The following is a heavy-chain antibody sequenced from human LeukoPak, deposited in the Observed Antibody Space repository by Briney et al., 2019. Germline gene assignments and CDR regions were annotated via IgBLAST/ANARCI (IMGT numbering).Heavy chain of an antibody. CDR3: ASAYTYGKVDY. J-gene: IGHJ4*02. D-gene: IGHD5-18*01. CDR1: GFTVSSNY. CDR2: IYNGGST. V-gene: IGHV3-66*01. Sequence: QPGGSLRLSCAASGFTVSSNYMSWVRQAPGKGLEWVSLIYNGGSTYYADSVKGRFTISRDNSKNTLYLQMNSLRAEDTAVYYCASAYTYGKVDYWGQGTLVTVSS.